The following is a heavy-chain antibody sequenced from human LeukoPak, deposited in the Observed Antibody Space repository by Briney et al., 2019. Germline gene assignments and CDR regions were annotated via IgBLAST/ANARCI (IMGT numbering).Heavy chain of an antibody. CDR3: ARAYCSGGSCYSSRGMFDP. CDR2: INHSGST. V-gene: IGHV4-34*01. Sequence: SETLSLTCAVYGGSFSIYYWSWIRQPPGKGLEWIGEINHSGSTNYNPSLKSRVTISVDTSKNQFSLKLSSVTAADTAVYYCARAYCSGGSCYSSRGMFDPWGQGTLVTVSS. CDR1: GGSFSIYY. J-gene: IGHJ5*02. D-gene: IGHD2-15*01.